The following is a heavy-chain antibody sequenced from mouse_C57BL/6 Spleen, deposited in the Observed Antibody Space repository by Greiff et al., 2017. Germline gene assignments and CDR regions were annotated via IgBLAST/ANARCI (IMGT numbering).Heavy chain of an antibody. Sequence: EVNVVESGGGLVKPGGSLKLSCAASGFTFSSYAMPWVRQTPEKRLEWVATISDGGSYTYYPDNVKGRFTISTDKANNNQYLQMSQLKSEDTAMYYCERVGNYSFWYFDVWGTGTTVTVSS. CDR1: GFTFSSYA. D-gene: IGHD2-1*01. CDR2: ISDGGSYT. J-gene: IGHJ1*03. CDR3: ERVGNYSFWYFDV. V-gene: IGHV5-4*03.